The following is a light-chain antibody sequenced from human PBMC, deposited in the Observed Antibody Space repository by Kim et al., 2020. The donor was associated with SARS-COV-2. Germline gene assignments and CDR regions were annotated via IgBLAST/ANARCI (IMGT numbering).Light chain of an antibody. CDR1: QRVSSSY. V-gene: IGKV3-20*01. Sequence: LSPGERGTPSCRGSQRVSSSYLAGYQQKPGQAPRLLIYGASSRATGIPDRFSGSGSGTDFTLTISRMGPEDFAVYYCQQYGSLWTFGQGTKVDIK. CDR3: QQYGSLWT. CDR2: GAS. J-gene: IGKJ1*01.